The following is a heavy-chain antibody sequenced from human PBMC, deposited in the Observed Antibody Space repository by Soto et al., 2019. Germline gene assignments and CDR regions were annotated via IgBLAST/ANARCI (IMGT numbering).Heavy chain of an antibody. V-gene: IGHV4-30-2*01. D-gene: IGHD2-15*01. Sequence: SETLSLTCVLTRGSVSSVGYSWNWIRQPPGKALEWIGFIFDSESTFYNPSLKSRVTISVERSKNQFSLRLTSVTAADTAVYYCARERRYCSGGTCSDGLDVWGPGTTVTVSS. CDR2: IFDSEST. CDR3: ARERRYCSGGTCSDGLDV. J-gene: IGHJ6*02. CDR1: RGSVSSVGYS.